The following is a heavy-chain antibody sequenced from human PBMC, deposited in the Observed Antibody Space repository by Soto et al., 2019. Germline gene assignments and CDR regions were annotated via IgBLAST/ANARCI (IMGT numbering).Heavy chain of an antibody. V-gene: IGHV4-59*08. Sequence: QVQLQESGPGLVKPSETLSLTCSVSGGSISSYYWTWIRQPPGKGLEWIGYIYDRGNTNYNPSLPSRVTISVDTSKNQFSLHLSSVTDADTAVYYCAGSRITATRSDYWGQGTLVTVSS. CDR2: IYDRGNT. CDR1: GGSISSYY. CDR3: AGSRITATRSDY. J-gene: IGHJ4*02. D-gene: IGHD1-20*01.